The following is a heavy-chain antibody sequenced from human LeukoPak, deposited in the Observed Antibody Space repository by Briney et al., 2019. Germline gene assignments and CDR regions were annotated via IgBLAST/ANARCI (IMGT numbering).Heavy chain of an antibody. CDR1: GGTFSSYA. Sequence: SVKVSCKASGGTFSSYAISWVRQAPGQGLEWMGGIIPIFGTANYAQKFQGRVTITADESTSTAYMELSSLRSEDTAVYYCARDRVGYDYVWGSYPVSFDYWRQGTLVTVSS. D-gene: IGHD3-16*01. CDR2: IIPIFGTA. V-gene: IGHV1-69*01. J-gene: IGHJ4*02. CDR3: ARDRVGYDYVWGSYPVSFDY.